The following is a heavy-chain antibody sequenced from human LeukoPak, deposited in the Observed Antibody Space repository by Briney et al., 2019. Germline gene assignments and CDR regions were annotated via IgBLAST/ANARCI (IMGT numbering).Heavy chain of an antibody. V-gene: IGHV3-74*01. Sequence: PGGSLRLSCAASGFSFNRHWMHWVRQAPGQGLVWVSRINRDGSSTIYADSVKGRFTVSRDNAKNTLYLQMNSLRAEDTAVYYCATGLLDIVVVVAQRGGAFDIWGQGTMVTVSS. D-gene: IGHD2-15*01. CDR1: GFSFNRHW. CDR3: ATGLLDIVVVVAQRGGAFDI. CDR2: INRDGSST. J-gene: IGHJ3*02.